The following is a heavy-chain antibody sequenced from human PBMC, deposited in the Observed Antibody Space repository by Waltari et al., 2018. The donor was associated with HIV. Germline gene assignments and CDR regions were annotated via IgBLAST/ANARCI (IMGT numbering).Heavy chain of an antibody. J-gene: IGHJ3*02. CDR2: IYYSGST. V-gene: IGHV4-59*08. Sequence: QVQLQESGPGLVKPSETLSLTCSVSGGSISTYYWSWIRQPPGKGLEWSGYIYYSGSTNYNPSLKSRVTISVDTSKNQFSLKLSSVTAADTAVYYCARHLMPYDSSGGGAFDIWGQGTMVTVSS. CDR3: ARHLMPYDSSGGGAFDI. D-gene: IGHD3-22*01. CDR1: GGSISTYY.